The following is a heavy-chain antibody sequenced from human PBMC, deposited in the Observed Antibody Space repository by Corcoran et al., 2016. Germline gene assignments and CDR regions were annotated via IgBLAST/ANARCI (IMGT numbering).Heavy chain of an antibody. J-gene: IGHJ4*02. CDR2: INPGGGST. Sequence: QVQLVQSGAEVKKPGASVKVSCKASGYTFSSYHMHWVRQAPGQGLDWMGIINPGGGSTNYAQEFQGRVPMTSDTSTDTVYMELSSLRSEETAVYYCARKRGSSSSLDYWGQGTLVTVSS. V-gene: IGHV1-46*01. D-gene: IGHD6-6*01. CDR1: GYTFSSYH. CDR3: ARKRGSSSSLDY.